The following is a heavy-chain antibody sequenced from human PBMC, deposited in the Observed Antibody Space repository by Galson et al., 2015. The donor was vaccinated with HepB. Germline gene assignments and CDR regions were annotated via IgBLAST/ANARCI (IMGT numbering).Heavy chain of an antibody. V-gene: IGHV3-30-3*01. J-gene: IGHJ4*02. CDR3: TKAGIAATG. D-gene: IGHD6-13*01. Sequence: SLRLSCAASGFLFRSYVLHWVRQAPGKGLGWLADISYDGSHKYYADSVQSRFTISRDNSKSTMYMQMNSLRTEDTAVYYFTKAGIAATGWGQRTLVTASS. CDR2: ISYDGSHK. CDR1: GFLFRSYV.